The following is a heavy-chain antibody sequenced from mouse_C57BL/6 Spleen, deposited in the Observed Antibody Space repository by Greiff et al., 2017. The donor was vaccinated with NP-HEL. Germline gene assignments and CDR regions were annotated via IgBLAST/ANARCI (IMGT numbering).Heavy chain of an antibody. J-gene: IGHJ2*01. Sequence: QVQLQQPGAELVMPGASVKLSCKASGYTFTSYWMHWVKQRPGQGLEWIGEIDPSDSYTNYNQKFKGKSTLTVDKSSSTAYMQLSSLTSEDSAVYYWARGQDYYGSSYVGYFDYWGQGTTLTVSS. CDR1: GYTFTSYW. D-gene: IGHD1-1*01. V-gene: IGHV1-69*01. CDR3: ARGQDYYGSSYVGYFDY. CDR2: IDPSDSYT.